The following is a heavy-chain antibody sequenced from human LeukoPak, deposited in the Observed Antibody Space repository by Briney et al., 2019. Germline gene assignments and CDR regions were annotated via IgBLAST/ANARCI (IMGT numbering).Heavy chain of an antibody. D-gene: IGHD3-22*01. CDR2: INPDGSEK. J-gene: IGHJ4*02. CDR3: AKSVDWRITMIVGHY. Sequence: PGGSLRLSCAASGFTFSNSWMSWFRQAPGQGLEGVAYINPDGSEKSYVDSVKGRFTISRDNAKNTLYLQMNSLRAEDTAVYYCAKSVDWRITMIVGHYWGQGTLVTVSS. CDR1: GFTFSNSW. V-gene: IGHV3-7*03.